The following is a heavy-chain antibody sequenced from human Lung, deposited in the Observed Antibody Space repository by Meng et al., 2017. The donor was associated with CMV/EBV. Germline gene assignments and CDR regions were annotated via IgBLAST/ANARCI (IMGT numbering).Heavy chain of an antibody. D-gene: IGHD1-26*01. J-gene: IGHJ4*02. V-gene: IGHV3-49*04. Sequence: SCTFSGFTFGDFAMTWVRQAPGKGLEWVGFIRRKGYGGTTEYAASVKGRFTISRDDSKSIAYLQMNSLKTEDTAVYYCTRWHSGSNFDYWGQGTLVTVSS. CDR1: GFTFGDFA. CDR2: IRRKGYGGTT. CDR3: TRWHSGSNFDY.